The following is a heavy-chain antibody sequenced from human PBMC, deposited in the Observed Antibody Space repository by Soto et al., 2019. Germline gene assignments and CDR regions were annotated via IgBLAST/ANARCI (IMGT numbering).Heavy chain of an antibody. CDR3: ASLTTVTSFFDY. V-gene: IGHV1-18*01. D-gene: IGHD4-4*01. CDR2: ISGYNGNT. CDR1: GYTFSMSG. J-gene: IGHJ4*02. Sequence: ASVKVSCKSSGYTFSMSGISWVRQAPGQGLEWMGWISGYNGNTSYEQKFQDRVTMTTDTTTNTAYMELSSLRSEDTAVYYCASLTTVTSFFDYWGQGTLVTVSS.